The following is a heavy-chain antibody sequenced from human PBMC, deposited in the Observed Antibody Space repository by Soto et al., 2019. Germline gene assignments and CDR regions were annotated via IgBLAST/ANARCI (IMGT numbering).Heavy chain of an antibody. CDR2: IYSGGST. Sequence: GVLKRVWCAAAGVTGSSNYMSWIRQAQGKGLEWVSVIYSGGSTYYADSVKGRFTISRDNSKNTLYLQMNSLRAEDTAVYYCARVYYDYIWGSPPGAFDIWGQGTMVTV. CDR1: GVTGSSNY. D-gene: IGHD3-16*01. J-gene: IGHJ3*02. CDR3: ARVYYDYIWGSPPGAFDI. V-gene: IGHV3-66*01.